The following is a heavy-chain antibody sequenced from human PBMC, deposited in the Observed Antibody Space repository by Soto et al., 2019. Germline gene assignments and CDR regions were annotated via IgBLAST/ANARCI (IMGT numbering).Heavy chain of an antibody. V-gene: IGHV3-9*01. CDR1: GFTFDDYA. D-gene: IGHD6-6*01. Sequence: EVQLVESGGGLVQPGRSLRLSCAASGFTFDDYARHWVRQAPGKGLEWDSSINWNSGSIGYADSVKGRFTISRDNAKNSLYLQMNRLRAEDTALYYCTKDDYSRSSGMDYWCQGTLVSGSS. J-gene: IGHJ4*02. CDR2: INWNSGSI. CDR3: TKDDYSRSSGMDY.